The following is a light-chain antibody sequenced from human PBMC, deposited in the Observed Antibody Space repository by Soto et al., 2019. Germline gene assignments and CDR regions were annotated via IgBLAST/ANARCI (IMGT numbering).Light chain of an antibody. CDR1: SSDVGGYNY. J-gene: IGLJ1*01. Sequence: QSALTQPASVSGSPGQSITISCTGTSSDVGGYNYVFWYQQHPGKAPKLMIYEVSNRPSGVSNRFSGSKSGNTASLTISGLQAEDEADYYCSAYTSSSTLGYVFGTGTKLTVL. V-gene: IGLV2-14*01. CDR2: EVS. CDR3: SAYTSSSTLGYV.